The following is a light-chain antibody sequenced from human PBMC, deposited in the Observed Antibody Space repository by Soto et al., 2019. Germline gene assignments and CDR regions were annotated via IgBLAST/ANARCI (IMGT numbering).Light chain of an antibody. CDR1: QSVRSS. Sequence: PGEIAPLSCRASQSVRSSLGWYQQKPGQAPRLLISDASNRATGIPARFSGSGSGTDFTLTISSLEPEDFAVYYCQQYGSSGTFGQGTKVDIK. CDR3: QQYGSSGT. CDR2: DAS. J-gene: IGKJ1*01. V-gene: IGKV3-11*01.